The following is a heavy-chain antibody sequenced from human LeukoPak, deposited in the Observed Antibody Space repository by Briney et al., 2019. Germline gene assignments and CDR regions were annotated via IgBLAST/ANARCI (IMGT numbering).Heavy chain of an antibody. V-gene: IGHV3-21*01. Sequence: GGSLRLSCAASGFTFSNYNMNWVRQAPGKGLEWVSSISGSSSSIYYADSVKGRFTISRDNAKSSLHLQMNSLRAEDTAVYYCAAFDFWSDYRGWGQGTLVTVSP. CDR1: GFTFSNYN. CDR3: AAFDFWSDYRG. J-gene: IGHJ4*02. CDR2: ISGSSSSI. D-gene: IGHD3-3*01.